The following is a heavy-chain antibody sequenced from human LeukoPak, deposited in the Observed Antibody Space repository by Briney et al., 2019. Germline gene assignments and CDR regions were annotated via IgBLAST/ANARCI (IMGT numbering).Heavy chain of an antibody. CDR1: GYTFTSYY. CDR2: INPSGGST. D-gene: IGHD1-14*01. V-gene: IGHV1-46*01. Sequence: ASVKVSCKASGYTFTSYYMHWVRQAPGQGLEWMGIINPSGGSTSYAQKFQGRVTMTGDTSTSTVYMELSSLRSEDTAVYYCARDASPRTFDYWGQGTLVTVSS. CDR3: ARDASPRTFDY. J-gene: IGHJ4*02.